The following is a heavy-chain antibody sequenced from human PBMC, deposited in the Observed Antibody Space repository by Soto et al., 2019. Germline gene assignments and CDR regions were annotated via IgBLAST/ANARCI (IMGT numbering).Heavy chain of an antibody. Sequence: QVQLVQSGAEVKKPGSSVKVSCKASGGTFSSYAISWVRQAPGQGLEWMGGIIPIFGTANYAQKFQGRVTITADESTSTAYMELSSLRSEDTAVYYCARVGPSGGYCSGGRCYWFDPWGQGTLVTVSS. J-gene: IGHJ5*02. D-gene: IGHD2-15*01. V-gene: IGHV1-69*01. CDR2: IIPIFGTA. CDR1: GGTFSSYA. CDR3: ARVGPSGGYCSGGRCYWFDP.